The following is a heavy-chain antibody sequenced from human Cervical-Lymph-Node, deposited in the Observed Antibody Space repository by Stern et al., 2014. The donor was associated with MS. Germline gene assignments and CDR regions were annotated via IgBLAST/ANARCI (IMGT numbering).Heavy chain of an antibody. CDR1: GFPFSSHS. CDR2: ISGGSGAI. CDR3: AKDRTLETPMLKPNC. Sequence: EDQLVESGGGLVRPGGSLRLSCAASGFPFSSHSMAWVRQVPGRGLEWVAYISGGSGAIYYADSVRGRFTISRDNAKNTLYLHMNSLRAEDTAVYYCAKDRTLETPMLKPNCWGQGTLVTVSS. J-gene: IGHJ4*02. V-gene: IGHV3-48*01. D-gene: IGHD5-18*01.